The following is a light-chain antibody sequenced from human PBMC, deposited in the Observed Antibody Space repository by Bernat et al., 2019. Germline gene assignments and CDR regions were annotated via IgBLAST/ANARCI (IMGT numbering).Light chain of an antibody. V-gene: IGLV2-14*03. Sequence: QSALTQPASVSGSPGQSITISCTGTSSDVGVYNYVSWYQQHPGKAPNLMIYDVSNRPSGVSSRFSGSKSGNTASLTISGLQAEDEADYYCYSYARSNGYVFGKGNEVTVL. J-gene: IGLJ1*01. CDR3: YSYARSNGYV. CDR1: SSDVGVYNY. CDR2: DVS.